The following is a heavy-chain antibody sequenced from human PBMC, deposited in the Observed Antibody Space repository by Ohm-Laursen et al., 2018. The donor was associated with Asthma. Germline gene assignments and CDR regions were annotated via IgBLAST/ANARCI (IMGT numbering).Heavy chain of an antibody. CDR1: GDSFGPGPYF. J-gene: IGHJ5*02. V-gene: IGHV4-39*07. CDR2: FYYRGNN. CDR3: ARAEVYNWFDP. Sequence: TLSLTCTVSGDSFGPGPYFWAWIRQPPGKGPEWIGSFYYRGNNYYNPSLKSRVTISVDRSKNQFSLKLSSVTAADTAVYYCARAEVYNWFDPWGQGTLVTVSS.